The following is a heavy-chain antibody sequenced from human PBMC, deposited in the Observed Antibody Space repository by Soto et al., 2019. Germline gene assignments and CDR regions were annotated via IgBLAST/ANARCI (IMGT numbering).Heavy chain of an antibody. V-gene: IGHV4-61*01. CDR2: IYYSGST. CDR3: ASGTYYYDSSGYYY. J-gene: IGHJ4*02. D-gene: IGHD3-22*01. Sequence: QVQLQESGPGLVKPSETLSLTCTVSGGSVSSGSYYWSWIRQPPGKGLEWIGYIYYSGSTNYNPSLKSRVTISVDTSKNQFSLKLSSVTAADTAVYYCASGTYYYDSSGYYYWGQGTLVTVSS. CDR1: GGSVSSGSYY.